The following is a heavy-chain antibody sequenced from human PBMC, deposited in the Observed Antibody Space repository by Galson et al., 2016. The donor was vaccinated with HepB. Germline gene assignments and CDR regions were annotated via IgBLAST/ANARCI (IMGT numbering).Heavy chain of an antibody. J-gene: IGHJ5*02. CDR3: ASLFAPERGRYVL. Sequence: SLRLSCAASGFTLSTYSMNWFRQAPGKGLEWVSYMSSSGTSVYYTDSVKGRFTISRDNAKNSLYLQMNSLRDEDTAVYYCASLFAPERGRYVLWGQGTLVTVSS. CDR2: MSSSGTSV. V-gene: IGHV3-48*02. D-gene: IGHD2-21*01. CDR1: GFTLSTYS.